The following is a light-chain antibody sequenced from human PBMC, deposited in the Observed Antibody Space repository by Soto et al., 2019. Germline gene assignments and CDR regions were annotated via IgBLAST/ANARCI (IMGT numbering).Light chain of an antibody. CDR2: GAS. V-gene: IGKV3-20*01. CDR1: QSVSSSY. J-gene: IGKJ5*01. CDR3: QQYGSSPGIT. Sequence: EMVLTQSPGTLSLSPGERATLSCRASQSVSSSYLAWYQQKPGQAPRLLIYGASSRATGIPDRFSGSGPGTDFTLTISRLEPEDFAVYYCQQYGSSPGITFGQGTRLEIK.